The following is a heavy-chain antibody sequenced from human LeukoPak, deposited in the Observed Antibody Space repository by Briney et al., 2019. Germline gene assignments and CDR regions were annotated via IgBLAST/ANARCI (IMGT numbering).Heavy chain of an antibody. CDR3: ALRTGTTRGNWFDP. CDR1: GGSISSSSYY. Sequence: SETLSLTCTVSGGSISSSSYYWGWIRQPPGKGLEWIGSIYYSGSTYYNPSLKSRVTISVDTSKNQFSLKLSSVTAADTAVYYCALRTGTTRGNWFDPWGQGTLVTVSS. D-gene: IGHD1-1*01. J-gene: IGHJ5*02. CDR2: IYYSGST. V-gene: IGHV4-39*07.